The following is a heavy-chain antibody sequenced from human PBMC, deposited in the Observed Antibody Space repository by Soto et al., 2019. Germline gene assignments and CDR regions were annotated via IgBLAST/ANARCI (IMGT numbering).Heavy chain of an antibody. D-gene: IGHD5-12*01. CDR1: GFIFNNYG. V-gene: IGHV3-30*18. CDR2: ISEDGNNK. Sequence: EQVVEFGGGVAQSGRSLRLSCSVAGFIFNNYGMHWVRQAPGKGLEWVAVISEDGNNKYYVDSVKGRFTISRDNSKNTVYLQMNSLRDEDTAVYFCTKGCGRGFDLCGSWGQGTLVTVSS. CDR3: TKGCGRGFDLCGS. J-gene: IGHJ5*02.